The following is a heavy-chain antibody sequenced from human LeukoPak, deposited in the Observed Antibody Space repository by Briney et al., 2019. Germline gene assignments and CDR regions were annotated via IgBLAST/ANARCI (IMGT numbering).Heavy chain of an antibody. CDR2: ISAYNGNT. Sequence: EASVKVSCKASGYTFTSYGISWVRQAPGQGLEWMGWISAYNGNTNYAQKLQGRVTMTTDTSTSTAYMELRSLRSDDTAVYYCVSPLVWDGHNVDFWGQGTRVTVSS. CDR1: GYTFTSYG. V-gene: IGHV1-18*01. CDR3: VSPLVWDGHNVDF. J-gene: IGHJ4*02. D-gene: IGHD5-24*01.